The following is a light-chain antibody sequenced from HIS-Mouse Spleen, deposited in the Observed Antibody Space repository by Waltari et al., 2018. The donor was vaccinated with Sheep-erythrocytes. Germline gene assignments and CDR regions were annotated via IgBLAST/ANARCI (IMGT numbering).Light chain of an antibody. CDR3: QQLNSYPYT. J-gene: IGKJ2*01. CDR2: AAS. Sequence: DIQLTQSPSFLSASVGDRVTITCRASQGISSYLAWYQQQPGKAPKLLSYAASTLQSGVPSRFSGSGSGTEFTLTISSLQHEDFATYYCQQLNSYPYTFGQGTKLEIK. V-gene: IGKV1-9*01. CDR1: QGISSY.